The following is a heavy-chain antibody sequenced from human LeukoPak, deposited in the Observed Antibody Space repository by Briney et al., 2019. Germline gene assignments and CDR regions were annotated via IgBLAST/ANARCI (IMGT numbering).Heavy chain of an antibody. CDR2: INPNSGVT. CDR1: GYTFIGYY. CDR3: AITYTSGSGDAFDV. V-gene: IGHV1-2*02. D-gene: IGHD6-19*01. J-gene: IGHJ3*01. Sequence: ASVKVACKASGYTFIGYYIHWVRQAPGQGLEWMGWINPNSGVTNYGQKFQGRVTMTRDTSISTAYMDLSRLRSDDTAVYFCAITYTSGSGDAFDVWGQGTMVAVSS.